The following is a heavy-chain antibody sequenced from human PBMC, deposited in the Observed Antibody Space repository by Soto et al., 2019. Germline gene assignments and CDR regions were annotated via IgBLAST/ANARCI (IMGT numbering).Heavy chain of an antibody. CDR2: ISGSGGST. J-gene: IGHJ4*02. CDR1: GFTFSSYA. Sequence: PGGSLRLSCAASGFTFSSYAMSWVRQAPGKGLEWVSAISGSGGSTYYADSVKGRFTISRDNSKNTLYLQMNSLRAEDTAVYYCAIMGPGYCSSTSCYGLKHFDYWGQGTLVTVSS. V-gene: IGHV3-23*01. D-gene: IGHD2-2*01. CDR3: AIMGPGYCSSTSCYGLKHFDY.